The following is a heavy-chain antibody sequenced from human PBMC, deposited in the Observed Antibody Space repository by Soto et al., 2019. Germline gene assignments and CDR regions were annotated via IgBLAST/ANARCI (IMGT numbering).Heavy chain of an antibody. CDR3: TTGMYYYDSSGYYYAEYFQH. V-gene: IGHV3-15*01. CDR2: IKSKTDGGTT. J-gene: IGHJ1*01. Sequence: GGSLRLSCAASGFTFSNAWMSWVRQAPGKGLEWVGRIKSKTDGGTTDYAAPVKGRFTISRDDSKNTLYLQMNSLKTEDTAVYYCTTGMYYYDSSGYYYAEYFQHWGQGTLVTVSS. CDR1: GFTFSNAW. D-gene: IGHD3-22*01.